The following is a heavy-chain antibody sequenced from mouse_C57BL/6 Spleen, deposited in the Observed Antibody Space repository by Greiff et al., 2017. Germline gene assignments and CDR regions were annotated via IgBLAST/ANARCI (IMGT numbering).Heavy chain of an antibody. D-gene: IGHD2-4*01. CDR2: INPSNGGT. V-gene: IGHV1-53*01. J-gene: IGHJ3*01. CDR1: GYTFTSYW. Sequence: QVQLKQPGTELVKPGASVKLSCKASGYTFTSYWMHWVKQRPGQGLEWIGNINPSNGGTNYNEKFKSKATLTVDKSSSTAYMQLSSLTSEDSAVYYCASYDCEGQGWFAYCGQGTLVTVSA. CDR3: ASYDCEGQGWFAY.